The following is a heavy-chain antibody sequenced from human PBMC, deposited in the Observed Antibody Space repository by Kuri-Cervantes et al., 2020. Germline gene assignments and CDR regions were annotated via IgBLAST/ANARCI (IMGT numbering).Heavy chain of an antibody. D-gene: IGHD6-6*01. CDR3: ARDGGSSSGPGNYYFDC. V-gene: IGHV4-61*01. CDR1: GGSVSSGRYY. CDR2: IFYSGST. J-gene: IGHJ4*02. Sequence: GSLRLSCTVSGGSVSSGRYYWSWIRQPPGKGLEWIGYIFYSGSTNYNPSLKSRVTISVDMSKNQFSLNLSFVTAADTAVYYCARDGGSSSGPGNYYFDCWGQGTLVTVSS.